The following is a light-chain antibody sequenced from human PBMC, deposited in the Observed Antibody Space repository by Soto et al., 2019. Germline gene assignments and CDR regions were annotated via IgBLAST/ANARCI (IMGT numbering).Light chain of an antibody. CDR3: QQYGRSPPAWT. Sequence: EIVVTQSPGTLSLSPGERATLSCRASQSVSSSYLAWYQQKPGQAPRLLIYGASSRAAGIPDRFSGSGSGTDFTLTISRLEPEDFAVYYCQQYGRSPPAWTFGQGTKV. CDR1: QSVSSSY. CDR2: GAS. V-gene: IGKV3-20*01. J-gene: IGKJ1*01.